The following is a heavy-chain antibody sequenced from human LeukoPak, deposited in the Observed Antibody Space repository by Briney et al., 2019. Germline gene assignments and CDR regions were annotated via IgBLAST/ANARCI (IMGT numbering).Heavy chain of an antibody. J-gene: IGHJ4*02. CDR3: ARYSGWGFYY. V-gene: IGHV4-59*01. Sequence: SETLSLTCTVAGGSISSYYWSWIRQPPGKGLEWIGYIYYSGSTNYNPSLKSRVTISVDTSKNQFSLKLSSVTAADTAVYYCARYSGWGFYYWGQGTLVTVSS. CDR1: GGSISSYY. D-gene: IGHD6-19*01. CDR2: IYYSGST.